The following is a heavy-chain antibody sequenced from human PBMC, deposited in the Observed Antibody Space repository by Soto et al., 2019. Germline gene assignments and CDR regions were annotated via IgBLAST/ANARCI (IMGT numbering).Heavy chain of an antibody. J-gene: IGHJ1*01. CDR1: GGSILGSSYY. Sequence: QMRLEESGPGLVKPSETLSLTCTVSGGSILGSSYYWGWIPQPPGKGLEGVGSIYYTGTTYYSPSLQSRVTISFDTSKNQVSLRLTSVTAADTAVYFCSRGSFYFENSGYYYAYWGQGALVTVSS. CDR2: IYYTGTT. CDR3: SRGSFYFENSGYYYAY. V-gene: IGHV4-39*01. D-gene: IGHD3-22*01.